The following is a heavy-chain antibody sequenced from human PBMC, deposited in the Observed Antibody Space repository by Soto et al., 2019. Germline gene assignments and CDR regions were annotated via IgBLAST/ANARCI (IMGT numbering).Heavy chain of an antibody. V-gene: IGHV3-64*01. CDR1: GFTFSSYA. CDR2: ISSNGGST. CDR3: ARELFSTVTTPFLVDY. Sequence: GGSLRLSCAASGFTFSSYAMHWVRQAPGKGLEYVSAISSNGGSTYYANSVKGRFTISRDNSKNTLYLQMGSLRAEDMAVYYCARELFSTVTTPFLVDYWGQGTLVAVSS. D-gene: IGHD4-17*01. J-gene: IGHJ4*02.